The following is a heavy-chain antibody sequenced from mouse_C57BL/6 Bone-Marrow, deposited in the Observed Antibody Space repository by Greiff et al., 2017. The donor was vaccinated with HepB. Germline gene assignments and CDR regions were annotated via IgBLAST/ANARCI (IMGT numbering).Heavy chain of an antibody. J-gene: IGHJ4*01. CDR3: ARLGGSSPYYYAMDY. Sequence: ELQRVESGGGLVQPGGSLKLSCAASGFTFSDYGMAWVRQAPRKGPEWVAFISNLAYSIYYADTVTGRFTISRENAKNTLYLEMSSLRSEDTAMYYCARLGGSSPYYYAMDYWGQGTSVTVSS. CDR1: GFTFSDYG. CDR2: ISNLAYSI. D-gene: IGHD1-1*01. V-gene: IGHV5-15*01.